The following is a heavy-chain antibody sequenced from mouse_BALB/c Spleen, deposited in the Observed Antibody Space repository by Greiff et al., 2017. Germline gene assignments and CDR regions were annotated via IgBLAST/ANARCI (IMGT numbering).Heavy chain of an antibody. CDR2: ISYSGST. J-gene: IGHJ3*01. Sequence: EVQRVESGPSLVKPSQTLSLTCSVTGDSITSGYWNWIRKFPGNKLEYMGYISYSGSTYYNPSLKSRISITRDTSKNQYYLQLNSVTTEDTATYYCARFGTTATAWFAYWGQGTLVTVSA. CDR3: ARFGTTATAWFAY. CDR1: GDSITSGY. V-gene: IGHV3-8*02. D-gene: IGHD1-2*01.